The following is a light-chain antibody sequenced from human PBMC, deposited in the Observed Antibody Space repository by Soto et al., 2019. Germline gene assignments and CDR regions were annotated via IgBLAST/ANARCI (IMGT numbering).Light chain of an antibody. J-gene: IGKJ2*01. CDR3: QQLNSYSYT. CDR1: QGISSY. Sequence: IQFTQSPSSLSASVGDRVTIACRASQGISSYLAWYQQKPGKAPKLLIYAASTLQSGVPSRFSGSGSGTDFTLTISSLQPEDFATYYCQQLNSYSYTFGQGTKLEIK. CDR2: AAS. V-gene: IGKV1-9*01.